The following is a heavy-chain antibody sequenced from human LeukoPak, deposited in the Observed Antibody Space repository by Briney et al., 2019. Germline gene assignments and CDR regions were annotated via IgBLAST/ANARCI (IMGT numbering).Heavy chain of an antibody. CDR1: GFTFSSYW. CDR3: ATSSSKYFQH. D-gene: IGHD6-6*01. J-gene: IGHJ1*01. CDR2: IRLDGSDK. V-gene: IGHV3-7*05. Sequence: GGSLRLSCAASGFTFSSYWMSWVRQAPGKGLEWVANIRLDGSDKYYVDSVKGRFTISRDNAKNSLYLQMNSLRAEDTAVYYCATSSSKYFQHWGQGTLVTVSS.